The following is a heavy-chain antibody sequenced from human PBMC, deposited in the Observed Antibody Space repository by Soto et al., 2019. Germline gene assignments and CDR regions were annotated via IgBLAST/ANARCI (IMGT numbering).Heavy chain of an antibody. CDR1: GFTFNMYA. CDR2: ISDGGGRT. J-gene: IGHJ4*02. V-gene: IGHV3-23*01. D-gene: IGHD6-19*01. Sequence: EVQLLESGGDLVQPGGSLRLSCAASGFTFNMYAMSWVRQAPGKGLEWVSAISDGGGRTYYTDSVKGRFSISRDNSKNTLYLQMNTLRAEDTAVYYCAKGLAVTHPASAYWGQGTLVTVSS. CDR3: AKGLAVTHPASAY.